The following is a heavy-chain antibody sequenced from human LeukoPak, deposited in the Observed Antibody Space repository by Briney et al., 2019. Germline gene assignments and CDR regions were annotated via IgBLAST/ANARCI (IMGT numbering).Heavy chain of an antibody. CDR3: ARNVTDCSSGSCYKMDY. V-gene: IGHV3-20*04. Sequence: GGSLRLSCAASGFTFDDSGMSWVRQAPGMGLEWVSGINWNGGSTGYADSVKGRFTISRDNAKNSLYLQMNSLRVEDTALYYCARNVTDCSSGSCYKMDYWGQGTLVTVSS. D-gene: IGHD2-15*01. J-gene: IGHJ4*02. CDR1: GFTFDDSG. CDR2: INWNGGST.